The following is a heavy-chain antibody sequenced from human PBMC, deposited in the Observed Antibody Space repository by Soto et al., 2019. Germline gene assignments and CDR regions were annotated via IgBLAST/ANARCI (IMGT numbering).Heavy chain of an antibody. CDR2: ISSYNGET. D-gene: IGHD6-19*01. Sequence: GASVKVSCKASGYTFTRSGVSWVRQAPGQGPEWMGWISSYNGETNYAQTFQGRVTMTKDTSTDTAYMELRSLRSDDTAVYYCATGIAVAGTFDYWGQGTLVTVSS. CDR3: ATGIAVAGTFDY. CDR1: GYTFTRSG. J-gene: IGHJ4*02. V-gene: IGHV1-18*01.